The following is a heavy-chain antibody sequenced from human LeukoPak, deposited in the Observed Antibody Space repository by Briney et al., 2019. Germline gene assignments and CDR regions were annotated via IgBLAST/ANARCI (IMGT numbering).Heavy chain of an antibody. J-gene: IGHJ4*02. D-gene: IGHD5-18*01. Sequence: GGSLRLSCAASGFTFSSYAMSWVRQAPGKGLGWVPAISGSGGSTYYADSVKGRFTISRDNSKNTLYLQMNSLRAEDTAVYYCAKDPSDTAMVTFDYWGQGTLVTVSS. CDR3: AKDPSDTAMVTFDY. V-gene: IGHV3-23*01. CDR2: ISGSGGST. CDR1: GFTFSSYA.